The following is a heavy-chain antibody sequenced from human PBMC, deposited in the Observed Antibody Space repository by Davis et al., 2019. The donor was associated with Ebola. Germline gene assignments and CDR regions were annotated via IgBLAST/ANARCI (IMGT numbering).Heavy chain of an antibody. CDR2: INHSGST. CDR1: GGSFSGYY. CDR3: ARQGPYDYIWGSYRYPGVYYYGMDV. J-gene: IGHJ6*02. V-gene: IGHV4-34*01. D-gene: IGHD3-16*02. Sequence: SETLSLTCAVYGGSFSGYYWSWIRQPPGKGLEWNGEINHSGSTNYNPSLKSRVTISVDTSKNQFSLKLSSVTAADTAVYYCARQGPYDYIWGSYRYPGVYYYGMDVWGQGTTVTVSS.